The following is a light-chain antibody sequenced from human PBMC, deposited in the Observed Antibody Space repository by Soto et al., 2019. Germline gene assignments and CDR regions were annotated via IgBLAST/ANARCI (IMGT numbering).Light chain of an antibody. V-gene: IGKV3-20*01. J-gene: IGKJ1*01. CDR1: QSVSGSY. Sequence: EIVLTQSPGTLSLSPGERATLSCRASQSVSGSYLAWYQQKPGQAPRLLIYGASSRATGIPDRFSGSGSGTDFTLTISRLEPEDFAVYYCQQYGSSNQTFGQGTKVDIK. CDR3: QQYGSSNQT. CDR2: GAS.